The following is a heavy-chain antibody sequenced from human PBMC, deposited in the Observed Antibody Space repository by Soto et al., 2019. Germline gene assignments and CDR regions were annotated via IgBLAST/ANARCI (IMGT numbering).Heavy chain of an antibody. Sequence: GESLKISCKGSGYNFPSYWIAWVRQMPGKGLEWMGILYPGDSDTRYSPSFQGQVTLSADKSISTAYLQWSSLKASDTAMYYCAASVTLQDYYYFGMDVWGQGTTVTVSS. J-gene: IGHJ6*02. V-gene: IGHV5-51*01. D-gene: IGHD4-17*01. CDR1: GYNFPSYW. CDR2: LYPGDSDT. CDR3: AASVTLQDYYYFGMDV.